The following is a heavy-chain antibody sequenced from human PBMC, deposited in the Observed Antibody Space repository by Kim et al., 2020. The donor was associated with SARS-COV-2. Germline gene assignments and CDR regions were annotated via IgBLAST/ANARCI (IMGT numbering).Heavy chain of an antibody. D-gene: IGHD2-2*01. CDR2: ISGSGGST. CDR1: GFTFSSYA. V-gene: IGHV3-23*01. Sequence: GGSLRLSCAASGFTFSSYAMSWVRQAPGKGLEWVSAISGSGGSTYYADSVKGRFTISRDNSKNTLYLQMNSLRAEDTAVYYCAKDLPIVVVPAAPSYYYYGMDVWGQGTTVTVSS. J-gene: IGHJ6*02. CDR3: AKDLPIVVVPAAPSYYYYGMDV.